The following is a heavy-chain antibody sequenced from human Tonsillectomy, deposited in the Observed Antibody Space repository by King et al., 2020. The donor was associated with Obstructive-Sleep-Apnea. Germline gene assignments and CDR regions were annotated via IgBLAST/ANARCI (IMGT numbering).Heavy chain of an antibody. J-gene: IGHJ4*02. CDR3: ARIRYYYGSGSYYLFDY. D-gene: IGHD3-10*01. V-gene: IGHV2-70*15. CDR1: GFSLSTSGMC. CDR2: IDWDDDK. Sequence: QVTLKESGPALVKPTQTLTLTCTFSGFSLSTSGMCVSWIRQPPGKALEWLARIDWDDDKYYSTSLKTRLTISKDTSKNQVVLTMTNMDPVDTATYYCARIRYYYGSGSYYLFDYWGQGTLVTVSS.